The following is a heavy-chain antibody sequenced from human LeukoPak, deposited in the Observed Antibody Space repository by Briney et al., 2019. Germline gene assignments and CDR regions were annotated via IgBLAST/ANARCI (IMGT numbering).Heavy chain of an antibody. V-gene: IGHV4-34*01. CDR1: GGSFSGYY. D-gene: IGHD3-16*01. Sequence: SETLSLTCAVYGGSFSGYYWSWIRQPPGKGLEWIGEINHSGSTNYNPSLKSRVTISVDTSKNQFSLKLSSVTAADTAVYYCARDALWLIYYMDVWGKGTTVTVSS. CDR2: INHSGST. J-gene: IGHJ6*03. CDR3: ARDALWLIYYMDV.